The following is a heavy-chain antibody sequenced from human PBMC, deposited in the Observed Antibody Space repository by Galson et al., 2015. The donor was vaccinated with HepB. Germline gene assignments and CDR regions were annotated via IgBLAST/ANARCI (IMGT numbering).Heavy chain of an antibody. CDR2: ITSSSATK. CDR1: GITISGYS. Sequence: SLRLSCAASGITISGYSMNWVRQAPGKGLEWVSYITSSSATKFYAGSVKGRFTISRDNARGSVYLQMNSLRDGDTAVYYCARRVYDSYYFGMDVWGQGITVTVSS. V-gene: IGHV3-48*02. CDR3: ARRVYDSYYFGMDV. D-gene: IGHD3-22*01. J-gene: IGHJ6*02.